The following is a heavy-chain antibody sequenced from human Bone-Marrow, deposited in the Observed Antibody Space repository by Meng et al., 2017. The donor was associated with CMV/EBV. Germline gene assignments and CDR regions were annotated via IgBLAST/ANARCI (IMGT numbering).Heavy chain of an antibody. D-gene: IGHD3-22*01. CDR3: ARGNRDSSGHYYGMDV. CDR1: GFTFSSYD. V-gene: IGHV3-13*01. CDR2: IGTAGDT. J-gene: IGHJ6*02. Sequence: GESLKISCAASGFTFSSYDMHWVRQATGKGLEWVSAIGTAGDTYYPGSVKSRFTISRENAKNSLYLQMNSLRAGDTAVYYCARGNRDSSGHYYGMDVWGQGTTVTVSS.